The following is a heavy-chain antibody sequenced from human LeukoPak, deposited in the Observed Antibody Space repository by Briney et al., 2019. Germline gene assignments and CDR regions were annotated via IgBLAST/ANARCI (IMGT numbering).Heavy chain of an antibody. CDR2: IFPGGGI. V-gene: IGHV4-34*01. CDR1: GGSFSGFY. J-gene: IGHJ4*02. CDR3: ARGLGEGYPDH. Sequence: PSETLSLTCAVHGGSFSGFYRTWMRQPPGKGPEWIGEIFPGGGINYNPSLQSRVTISGDTSKNQFSLKVSSVTAADTAMYYCARGLGEGYPDHWGQGTVVTVSP. D-gene: IGHD5-12*01.